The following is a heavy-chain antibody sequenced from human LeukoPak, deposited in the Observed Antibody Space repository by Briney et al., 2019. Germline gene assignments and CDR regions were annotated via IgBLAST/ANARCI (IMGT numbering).Heavy chain of an antibody. Sequence: GGSLRLSCAASGFTFSSYAMHWVRQAPGKGLEWVAVISYDGSNKYYADSVKGRFTISRDNSKNTLYLQMNSLRAEDTAVYYCARAGAPLGFDWDFDYWGQGTLVTVSS. V-gene: IGHV3-30-3*01. CDR2: ISYDGSNK. CDR3: ARAGAPLGFDWDFDY. CDR1: GFTFSSYA. D-gene: IGHD5-12*01. J-gene: IGHJ4*02.